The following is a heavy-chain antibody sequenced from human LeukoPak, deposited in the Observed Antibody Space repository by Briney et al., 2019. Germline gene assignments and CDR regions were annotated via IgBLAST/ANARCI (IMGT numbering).Heavy chain of an antibody. CDR2: ISSSSSYI. D-gene: IGHD2-15*01. V-gene: IGHV3-21*01. J-gene: IGHJ4*02. CDR1: GFTFSSYS. CDR3: ARDCSGGSCPIAY. Sequence: GGSLRLSCEASGFTFSSYSMNWVRQAPGKGLEWVSSISSSSSYIYYADSVKGRFTISRDNAKNSLYLQMNSLRAEDTAVYYCARDCSGGSCPIAYWGQGTLVTVSS.